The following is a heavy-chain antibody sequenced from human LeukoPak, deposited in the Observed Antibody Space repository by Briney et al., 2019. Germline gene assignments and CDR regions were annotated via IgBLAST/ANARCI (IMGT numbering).Heavy chain of an antibody. Sequence: GGSLRLSCAASGFTFSRHAMTWVRQSPGRGLEYVSAINYNGGPTYYADSVKGRFTISRDNSKNTLYLQMASLRDEDMGVYYCARVGPATAFDYWGQGTQVTVSS. V-gene: IGHV3-64*02. J-gene: IGHJ4*02. CDR2: INYNGGPT. CDR1: GFTFSRHA. CDR3: ARVGPATAFDY.